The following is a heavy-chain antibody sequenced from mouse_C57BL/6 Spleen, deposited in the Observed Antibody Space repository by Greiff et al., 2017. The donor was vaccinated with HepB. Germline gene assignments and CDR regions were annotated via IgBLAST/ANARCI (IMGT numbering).Heavy chain of an antibody. CDR1: GFTFTDYY. V-gene: IGHV7-3*01. D-gene: IGHD4-1*02. CDR2: IRNKANGYTT. CDR3: ARYPPTGYFDY. Sequence: EVKLVESGGGLVQPGGSLSLSCAASGFTFTDYYMSWVRQPPGKALEWLGFIRNKANGYTTEYSASVKGRFTISRDNSQSILYLQMNALRAEDSATYYCARYPPTGYFDYWGQGTTLTVSS. J-gene: IGHJ2*01.